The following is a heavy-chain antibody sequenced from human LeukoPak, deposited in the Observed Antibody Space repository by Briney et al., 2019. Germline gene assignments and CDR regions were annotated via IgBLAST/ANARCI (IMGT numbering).Heavy chain of an antibody. CDR3: ARDLGGATDY. CDR2: IYHSGST. Sequence: SQTLSLTCTVSGGSISSGGYYWSWIRQPPGKGLEWIGYIYHSGSTYYNPSLKSRVTISVDRSKNQFSLKLSSVTAADTAVYYCARDLGGATDYWGQGTLVTVSS. D-gene: IGHD1-26*01. V-gene: IGHV4-30-2*01. J-gene: IGHJ4*02. CDR1: GGSISSGGYY.